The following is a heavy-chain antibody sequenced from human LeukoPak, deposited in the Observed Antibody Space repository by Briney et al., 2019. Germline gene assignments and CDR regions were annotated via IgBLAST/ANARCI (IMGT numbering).Heavy chain of an antibody. V-gene: IGHV4-30-2*01. CDR2: IYHSGST. Sequence: PSQTLSLTCAVSGGSISSGGYSWSWIRQPPGKGLEWIGYIYHSGSTNYNPSLKSRVTISVDKSKNQFSLKLSSVTAADTAVYYCATKIAVADLGDAFDIWGQGTMVTVSS. CDR1: GGSISSGGYS. CDR3: ATKIAVADLGDAFDI. J-gene: IGHJ3*02. D-gene: IGHD6-19*01.